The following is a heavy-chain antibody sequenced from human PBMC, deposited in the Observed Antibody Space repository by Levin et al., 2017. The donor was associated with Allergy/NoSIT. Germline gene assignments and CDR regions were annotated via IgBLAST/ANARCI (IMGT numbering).Heavy chain of an antibody. CDR2: IYSDDTT. CDR3: ARGSAAAVTRRTNYFDY. J-gene: IGHJ4*02. D-gene: IGHD6-19*01. Sequence: PGGSLRLSCAASGFIVSSNYMSWVRQAPGKGLEWVSVIYSDDTTYYADSVKGRFTISRDNSKNTLYLQMNSLRAEDTAVYYCARGSAAAVTRRTNYFDYWGQGTLVTVSS. CDR1: GFIVSSNY. V-gene: IGHV3-53*01.